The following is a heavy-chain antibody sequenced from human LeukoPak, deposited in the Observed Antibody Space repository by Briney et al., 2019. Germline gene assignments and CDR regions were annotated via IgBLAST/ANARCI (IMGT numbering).Heavy chain of an antibody. V-gene: IGHV7-4-1*02. D-gene: IGHD6-6*01. CDR1: GYTFTSYA. CDR2: INTNTGNP. J-gene: IGHJ5*02. Sequence: ASVKVSCKASGYTFTSYAMNWVRQAPGQGLEWMGWINTNTGNPTYAQGFTGRFVFSLDTSVSTAYLQISSLKAEDTAVYYCARDIIAARPDYNWFGPWGQGTLVTVSS. CDR3: ARDIIAARPDYNWFGP.